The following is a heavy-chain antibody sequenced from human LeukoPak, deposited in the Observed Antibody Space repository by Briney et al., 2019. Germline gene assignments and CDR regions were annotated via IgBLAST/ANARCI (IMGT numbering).Heavy chain of an antibody. CDR2: ISNDGGNT. CDR1: GFTFSSYW. V-gene: IGHV3-74*01. J-gene: IGHJ4*02. CDR3: TTAPSGGSSFDY. D-gene: IGHD1-26*01. Sequence: GGSLRLSCAASGFTFSSYWMHWVRQAPGKGLVWVSRISNDGGNTSYADSVKGRFTISRDNAKNTLYLQMNSLKTEDTAVYYCTTAPSGGSSFDYWGQGTLVTVSS.